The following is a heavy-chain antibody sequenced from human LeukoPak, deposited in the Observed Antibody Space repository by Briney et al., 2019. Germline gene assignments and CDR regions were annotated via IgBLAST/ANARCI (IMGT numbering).Heavy chain of an antibody. CDR3: AYHLAAAGTFDY. V-gene: IGHV1-69*13. Sequence: SVKVSCKASGGTFSSYAISWVRQAPGQGLERMGGIIPIFGTANYAQKFQGRVTITADESTSTAYMELSSLRSEDTAVYYCAYHLAAAGTFDYWGQGTLVTVSS. D-gene: IGHD6-13*01. CDR2: IIPIFGTA. CDR1: GGTFSSYA. J-gene: IGHJ4*02.